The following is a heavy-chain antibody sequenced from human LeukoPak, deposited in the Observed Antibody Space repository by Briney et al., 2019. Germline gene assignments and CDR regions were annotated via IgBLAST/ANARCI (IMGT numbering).Heavy chain of an antibody. CDR1: GDSISSSRFY. J-gene: IGHJ4*02. D-gene: IGHD1-26*01. CDR2: ILYTGRT. Sequence: PSETLSLTCTVSGDSISSSRFYWAWIRQPPGKGLEWIGSILYTGRTFYNPSLKSRVTISVDTSKNQFSLRLGSVTASDTAVYYCARRDVGATFDYWGQGTLVTASS. V-gene: IGHV4-39*01. CDR3: ARRDVGATFDY.